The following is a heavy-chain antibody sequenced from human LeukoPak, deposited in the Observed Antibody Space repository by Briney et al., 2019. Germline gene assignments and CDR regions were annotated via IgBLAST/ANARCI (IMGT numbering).Heavy chain of an antibody. CDR1: GGSISSGSYY. V-gene: IGHV4-61*02. CDR2: IYTSGSN. D-gene: IGHD3-3*01. Sequence: SQTLSLTCTVPGGSISSGSYYWSWIRQPAGKGLEWIGRIYTSGSNNYNPSLKSRVTISVDTSKNQFSLKLSSVTAADTAVYYCASGDDFWSGYYYWGQGTLVTVSS. J-gene: IGHJ4*02. CDR3: ASGDDFWSGYYY.